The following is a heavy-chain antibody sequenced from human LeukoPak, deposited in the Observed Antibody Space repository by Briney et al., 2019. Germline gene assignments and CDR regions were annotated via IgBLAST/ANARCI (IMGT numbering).Heavy chain of an antibody. CDR2: IYYSGST. D-gene: IGHD2-2*01. J-gene: IGHJ4*02. Sequence: PSETLSLTCTVSGGSISSYYWSWIRQPPGKGLEWIGYIYYSGSTNYNPSLKSRVTISVDTSKNQFSLKLSSVTAADTAVYYCARVLGVVPAAHVDYWGQGTLVTVSS. V-gene: IGHV4-59*01. CDR1: GGSISSYY. CDR3: ARVLGVVPAAHVDY.